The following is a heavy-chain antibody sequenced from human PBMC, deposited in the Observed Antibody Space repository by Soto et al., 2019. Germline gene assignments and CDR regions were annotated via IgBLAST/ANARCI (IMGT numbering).Heavy chain of an antibody. CDR2: IYYSGST. J-gene: IGHJ6*03. Sequence: SETLSLTCTVSGGSISSGGYYWSWIRQHPGKGLEWIGYIYYSGSTYYNPSLKSRVTISVDTSKNQFSLKLSSVTAADTAVYYCARVPGLVPAARYYYYMDVWGKGTTVTVSS. V-gene: IGHV4-31*03. CDR1: GGSISSGGYY. D-gene: IGHD2-2*01. CDR3: ARVPGLVPAARYYYYMDV.